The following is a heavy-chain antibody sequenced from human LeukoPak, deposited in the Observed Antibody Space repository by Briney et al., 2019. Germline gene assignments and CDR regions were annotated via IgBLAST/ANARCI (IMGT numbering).Heavy chain of an antibody. CDR2: IYYSEST. J-gene: IGHJ6*02. V-gene: IGHV4-59*08. Sequence: PSETLSLTCTVSGGSISSYYWSWIRQPPGKGLEWIGYIYYSESTNYNPSLKSRVTISVDTSKNQFSLKLSSVTAADTAVYYCTRHIEGGLGYYYYYYGMDVWGQGTTVTVSS. CDR1: GGSISSYY. CDR3: TRHIEGGLGYYYYYYGMDV. D-gene: IGHD6-19*01.